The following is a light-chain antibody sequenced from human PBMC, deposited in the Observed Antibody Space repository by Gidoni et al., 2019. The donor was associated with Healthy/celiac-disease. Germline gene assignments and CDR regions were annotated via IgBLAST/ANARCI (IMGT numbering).Light chain of an antibody. Sequence: QSVLTQPPSVSGAPGQRVTIACTGSSSNIGAGYDVHWYQQLPGTAPNLLIYGNSNRPSGVPDRFSGSKSGTSASLAITGLQAEDEADYYCQSYDSSLSGPWVFGGGTKLT. V-gene: IGLV1-40*01. CDR1: SSNIGAGYD. CDR2: GNS. CDR3: QSYDSSLSGPWV. J-gene: IGLJ3*02.